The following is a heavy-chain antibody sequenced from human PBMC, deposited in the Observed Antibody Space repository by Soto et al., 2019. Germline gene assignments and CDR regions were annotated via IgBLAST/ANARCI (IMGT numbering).Heavy chain of an antibody. V-gene: IGHV3-23*01. CDR3: AKDPHHNCNYVYAFDI. D-gene: IGHD1-7*01. J-gene: IGHJ3*02. Sequence: EVQLLESGGGLVQPGGSLRLSCAASGFTFSSYAMSWVRQAPGKGLEWVSAISGSGGSTYYADSVKGRFTISRDNSKNTLYLQMNSLRAEDTAVYYCAKDPHHNCNYVYAFDIWGQGTMVTVSS. CDR2: ISGSGGST. CDR1: GFTFSSYA.